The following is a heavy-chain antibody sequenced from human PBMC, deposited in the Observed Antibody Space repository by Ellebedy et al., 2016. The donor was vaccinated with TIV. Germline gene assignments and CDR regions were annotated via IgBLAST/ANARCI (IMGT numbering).Heavy chain of an antibody. CDR3: ARHARPYGMDV. Sequence: ASVKVSCKASGYTFTGYYMHWVRQAPGQGLEWMGWINPYSGGTNYAQKFQGRVTMTRDTSTSTVYMELSSLRSEDTAVYYCARHARPYGMDVWGQGTTVTVSS. J-gene: IGHJ6*02. CDR2: INPYSGGT. CDR1: GYTFTGYY. V-gene: IGHV1-2*02.